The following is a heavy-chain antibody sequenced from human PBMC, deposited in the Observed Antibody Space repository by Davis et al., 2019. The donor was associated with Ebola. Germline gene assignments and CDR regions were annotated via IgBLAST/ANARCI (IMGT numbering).Heavy chain of an antibody. Sequence: SVHVSCKASGYTFIHYAIHWVRQAPAQRLEWMGWINAGDGKIIYSENFQGRLTITSDTSATTAYMELSSLRSGDTAAYYCAGGRTVTGTRGLSWFDPWGQGALVTVSS. CDR2: INAGDGKI. V-gene: IGHV1-3*01. CDR3: AGGRTVTGTRGLSWFDP. CDR1: GYTFIHYA. J-gene: IGHJ5*02. D-gene: IGHD6-19*01.